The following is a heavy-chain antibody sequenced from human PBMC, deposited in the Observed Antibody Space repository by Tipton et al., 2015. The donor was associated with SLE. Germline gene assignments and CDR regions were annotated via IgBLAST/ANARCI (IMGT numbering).Heavy chain of an antibody. CDR3: ARRDRWLRSPLY. Sequence: TLSLTCTVSGGSISSYYWSWIRLPPGRGLECIGYIYYSGTTSYNPSLKSRVTMSVDTSENQFSLRLSSVTAADTAVYYCARRDRWLRSPLYWGQGTLVTVSS. V-gene: IGHV4-59*01. CDR1: GGSISSYY. D-gene: IGHD3-16*01. CDR2: IYYSGTT. J-gene: IGHJ4*02.